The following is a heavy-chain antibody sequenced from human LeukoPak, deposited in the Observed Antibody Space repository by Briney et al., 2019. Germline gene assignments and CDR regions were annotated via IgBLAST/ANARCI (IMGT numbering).Heavy chain of an antibody. V-gene: IGHV1-2*02. Sequence: ASVKVSCKASGYTFTDYYMHWVRQAPGQGLEWMGWINPNSGGTNYAQKFQDRVTMTRDTSTSTAYMELGRLRFDDTAVYSCARSPHILTGENFDYWGQGTLVTVSS. J-gene: IGHJ4*02. D-gene: IGHD3-9*01. CDR3: ARSPHILTGENFDY. CDR2: INPNSGGT. CDR1: GYTFTDYY.